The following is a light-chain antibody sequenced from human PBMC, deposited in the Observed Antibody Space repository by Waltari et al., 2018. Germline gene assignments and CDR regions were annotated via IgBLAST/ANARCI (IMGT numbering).Light chain of an antibody. CDR1: QTVSSY. J-gene: IGKJ2*01. V-gene: IGKV3-11*01. CDR3: QQRSNWPYT. Sequence: EIVLTQSQATLSLSPGERATLSCRASQTVSSYFAWYQQKPGQAPRLLIFDASSRATGIPAKFSCSESWTDFTLTVSNLEPEDFAVYYCQQRSNWPYTFGQGTRVEIK. CDR2: DAS.